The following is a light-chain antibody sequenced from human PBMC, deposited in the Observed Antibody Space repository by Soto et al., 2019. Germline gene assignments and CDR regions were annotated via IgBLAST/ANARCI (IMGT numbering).Light chain of an antibody. CDR1: SSDVGGYNY. CDR2: DVS. J-gene: IGLJ7*01. Sequence: QSALTQPASVSGSPGQSITISCTGNSSDVGGYNYVSWYQQHPGKAHKLMIYDVSNRPPGVSNRFSGSKSGNTASVTISGLQAEYEADYYCSSYTSSSTAVFGGGTQLTVL. CDR3: SSYTSSSTAV. V-gene: IGLV2-14*01.